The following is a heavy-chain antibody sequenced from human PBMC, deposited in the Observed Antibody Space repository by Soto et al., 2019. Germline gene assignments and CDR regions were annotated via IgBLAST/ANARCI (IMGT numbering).Heavy chain of an antibody. J-gene: IGHJ4*02. CDR1: GGSFSGYY. CDR3: ARGSVDTVTYFDY. D-gene: IGHD4-17*01. CDR2: INHSGST. Sequence: SETLSLTCAVYGGSFSGYYWSWIRQPPGKGLEWIGEINHSGSTNYNPSLKSRVTISVDTSKNQFSLKLSSVTAADTAVYYCARGSVDTVTYFDYWGQGTLVTVSS. V-gene: IGHV4-34*01.